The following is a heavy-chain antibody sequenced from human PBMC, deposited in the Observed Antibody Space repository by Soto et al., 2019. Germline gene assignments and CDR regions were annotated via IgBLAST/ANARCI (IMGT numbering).Heavy chain of an antibody. CDR3: ARVLYYDILTGYNWFDP. V-gene: IGHV1-18*04. D-gene: IGHD3-9*01. CDR2: ISAYNGNT. CDR1: GYTFTSYG. J-gene: IGHJ5*02. Sequence: RASVKVSCKASGYTFTSYGISWVRQAPGQGLEWMGWISAYNGNTNYAQKLQGRVTMTTDTSTSTAYMELRSLRSDDTAVYYCARVLYYDILTGYNWFDPWGQGTLVTVSS.